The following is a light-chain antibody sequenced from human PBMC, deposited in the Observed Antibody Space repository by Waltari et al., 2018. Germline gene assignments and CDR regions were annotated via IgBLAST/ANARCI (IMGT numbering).Light chain of an antibody. V-gene: IGKV1-12*01. CDR1: QAISRW. J-gene: IGKJ1*01. CDR3: QQGNSLPPT. CDR2: DAS. Sequence: EIQMTQSPSSVSASVGYRVTITCRASQAISRWLAWYQQKPGNSPNLLIYDASKLQSGVPSRFSGSGSGTDFTLTISSLRPEDSATYYCQQGNSLPPTFGQGTKVEIK.